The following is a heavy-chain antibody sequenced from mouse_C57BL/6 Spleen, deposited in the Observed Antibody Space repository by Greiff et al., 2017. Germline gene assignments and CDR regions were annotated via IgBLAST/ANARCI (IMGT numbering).Heavy chain of an antibody. CDR3: ARGGGYSNYLDY. J-gene: IGHJ4*01. CDR1: GYTFTDYY. CDR2: INPNNGGT. D-gene: IGHD2-5*01. Sequence: EVQLQQSGPELVKPGASVKISCKASGYTFTDYYMNWVKQSHGKSLEWIGDINPNNGGTSYNQKFKGKATLTVDKSSSTAYMELRSLTSEDSAVYYCARGGGYSNYLDYWGQGTSVTVSS. V-gene: IGHV1-26*01.